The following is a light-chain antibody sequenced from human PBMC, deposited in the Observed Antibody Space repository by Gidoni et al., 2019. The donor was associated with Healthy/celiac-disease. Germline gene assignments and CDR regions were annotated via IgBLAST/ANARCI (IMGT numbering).Light chain of an antibody. V-gene: IGLV3-1*01. J-gene: IGLJ2*01. CDR3: QAWDSSTVV. CDR2: QDS. Sequence: SYELTQPTSVSVSPGQTASITCSGDKLGDKYACWYQQKPGQSPVLVIYQDSKRPSGIPERFSGSNSGNTATLTISGTQAMDEADYYCQAWDSSTVVVGGGTKLTXL. CDR1: KLGDKY.